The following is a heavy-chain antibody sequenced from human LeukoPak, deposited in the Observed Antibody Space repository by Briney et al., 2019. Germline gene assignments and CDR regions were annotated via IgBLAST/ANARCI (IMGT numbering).Heavy chain of an antibody. J-gene: IGHJ4*02. CDR1: GFSFSNYA. V-gene: IGHV3-30*04. D-gene: IGHD3-10*01. CDR3: ARDHYYGSGSYTAFDF. CDR2: ISYDGSNK. Sequence: GGSLRLSCAASGFSFSNYAIHWVRQAPGKGLEGVAVISYDGSNKYYADSVKGRFTISRDNFKNTLYLQVNSLRGEDTAVYYCARDHYYGSGSYTAFDFWGQGTLVTVSS.